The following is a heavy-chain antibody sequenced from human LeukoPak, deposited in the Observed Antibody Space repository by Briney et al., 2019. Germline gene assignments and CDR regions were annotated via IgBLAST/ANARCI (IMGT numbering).Heavy chain of an antibody. J-gene: IGHJ4*02. CDR2: ISWNSGSI. CDR1: GFTFDDYA. D-gene: IGHD2/OR15-2a*01. CDR3: ARSPRNRHFDY. Sequence: GRSLRLSCAASGFTFDDYAMHWVRQAPGKRLDWVSGISWNSGSIGYADSVKGRFTISRENSKNTLYLQMNSLRAGDTAVYYCARSPRNRHFDYWGQGTLVTVSS. V-gene: IGHV3-9*01.